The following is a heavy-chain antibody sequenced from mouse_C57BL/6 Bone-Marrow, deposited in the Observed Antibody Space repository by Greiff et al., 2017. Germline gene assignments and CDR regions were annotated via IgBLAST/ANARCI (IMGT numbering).Heavy chain of an antibody. CDR2: IDPSDSYT. V-gene: IGHV1-69*01. CDR3: EREIPYYYGSSLFDY. J-gene: IGHJ2*01. D-gene: IGHD1-1*01. Sequence: QVQLQQPGAELVMPGASVKLSCKASGYTFTSYWMHWVKQRPGQGLEWIGEIDPSDSYTNYNQKFKGKSTLTVDKSSSTAYMQLSSLTSEDSAVYYCEREIPYYYGSSLFDYWGQGTTLTVSS. CDR1: GYTFTSYW.